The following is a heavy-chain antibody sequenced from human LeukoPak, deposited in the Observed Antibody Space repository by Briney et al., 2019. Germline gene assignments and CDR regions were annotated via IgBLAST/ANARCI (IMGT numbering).Heavy chain of an antibody. V-gene: IGHV3-30*03. D-gene: IGHD5-18*01. CDR3: ARVASVWIQLWTYAFDI. Sequence: PGRSLRLSCAASGFTFSSYGMHWVRQAPGKGLEWVAVISYDGSNKYYADSVKGRFTISRDNSKNTLYLQMNSLRAEDTAVYYCARVASVWIQLWTYAFDIWGQGTMVTVSS. CDR1: GFTFSSYG. CDR2: ISYDGSNK. J-gene: IGHJ3*02.